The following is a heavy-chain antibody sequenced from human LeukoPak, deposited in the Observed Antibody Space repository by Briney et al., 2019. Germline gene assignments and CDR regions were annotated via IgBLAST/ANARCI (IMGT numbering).Heavy chain of an antibody. Sequence: ASVKVSCKASGGTFSSYAISWVRQAPGQGLEWMGGSIPIFGTANYAQRFQGRVTITADESTSTAYMELSSLRSEDTAVYYCAREGGDYYDILTGYYYFDYWGQGTLVTVSS. CDR1: GGTFSSYA. J-gene: IGHJ4*02. CDR3: AREGGDYYDILTGYYYFDY. CDR2: SIPIFGTA. D-gene: IGHD3-9*01. V-gene: IGHV1-69*13.